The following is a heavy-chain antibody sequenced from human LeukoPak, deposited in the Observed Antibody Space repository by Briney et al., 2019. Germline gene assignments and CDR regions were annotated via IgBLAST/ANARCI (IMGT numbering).Heavy chain of an antibody. J-gene: IGHJ6*04. CDR1: GGSISNYY. Sequence: PSETPSLTCTVSGGSISNYYWTWIRQPPGKGLECVGYIYYSGSNTYNPSLRGRATISVDTSKKQFSLNLSSVTAADTALYYCARVATMVRGSNGMDVWGKGTTVTVSS. CDR2: IYYSGSN. D-gene: IGHD3-10*01. V-gene: IGHV4-59*01. CDR3: ARVATMVRGSNGMDV.